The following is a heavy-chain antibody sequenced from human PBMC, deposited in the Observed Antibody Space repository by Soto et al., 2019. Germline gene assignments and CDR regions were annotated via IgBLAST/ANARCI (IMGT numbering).Heavy chain of an antibody. Sequence: GESLKISYKGSGYSFTSYWIGWVRQMPGKGLEWMGIIYPGDSDTRYSPSFQGQVTISADKSISTAYLQWSSLKASDTAMYYCARSMDSAWYYYGMDVWGQGTTVTVSS. D-gene: IGHD2-2*03. J-gene: IGHJ6*02. CDR2: IYPGDSDT. CDR3: ARSMDSAWYYYGMDV. V-gene: IGHV5-51*01. CDR1: GYSFTSYW.